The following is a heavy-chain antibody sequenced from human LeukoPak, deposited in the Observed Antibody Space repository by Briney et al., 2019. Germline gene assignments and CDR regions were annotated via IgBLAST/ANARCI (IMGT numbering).Heavy chain of an antibody. CDR3: ASMVRGVTRFDY. Sequence: SETLSLTCAVYGWTFSGYYWSWIRQPPGKGLEWIGIIYYSGSTYYNPSLKSRVTISVDTSKNQFSLKLSSVTAADTAVYYCASMVRGVTRFDYWGQGTLVTVSS. CDR1: GWTFSGYY. D-gene: IGHD3-10*01. V-gene: IGHV4-34*01. CDR2: IYYSGST. J-gene: IGHJ4*02.